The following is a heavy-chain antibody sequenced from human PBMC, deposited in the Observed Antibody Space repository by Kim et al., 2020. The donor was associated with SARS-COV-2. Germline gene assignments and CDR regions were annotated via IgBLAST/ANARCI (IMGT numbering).Heavy chain of an antibody. CDR1: GGSFSGYY. Sequence: SETLSLTCAVYGGSFSGYYWSWIRQPPGKGLEWIGEINHSGSTNYNPSLKSRVTISVDTSKNQFSLKLSSVTAADTAVYYCARDEYYDSSGYPNWFDPWGQGTLVTVSS. CDR3: ARDEYYDSSGYPNWFDP. CDR2: INHSGST. V-gene: IGHV4-34*01. J-gene: IGHJ5*02. D-gene: IGHD3-22*01.